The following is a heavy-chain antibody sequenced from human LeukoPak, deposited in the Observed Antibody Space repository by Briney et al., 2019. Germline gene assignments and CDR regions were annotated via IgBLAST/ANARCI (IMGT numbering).Heavy chain of an antibody. CDR1: GYTFTSYA. CDR2: INAGNGNT. J-gene: IGHJ5*02. D-gene: IGHD4-23*01. V-gene: IGHV1-3*01. CDR3: ARDEPPDYGGYNWFDP. Sequence: ASVKVSCKASGYTFTSYAMHWVRQAPGQRLEWMGWINAGNGNTKYSQKFQGRVTITRDTSASTAYMELSSLRSEDTAVYYCARDEPPDYGGYNWFDPWGQGTLVTVSS.